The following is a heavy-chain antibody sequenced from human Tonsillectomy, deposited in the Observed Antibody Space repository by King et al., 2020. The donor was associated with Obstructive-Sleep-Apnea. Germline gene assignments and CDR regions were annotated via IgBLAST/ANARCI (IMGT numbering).Heavy chain of an antibody. Sequence: VQLVESVGGLVQPGGSLRLSCAASGFTFSSYWMHWVRQAPGKGLVWVSRINSDGSSTSYADSVKGRFTISRDNAKNTLYLQMNSLRAEDTAVYYCASLTGYCSSTSCYYWYFDLWGRGTLVTVSS. CDR1: GFTFSSYW. CDR3: ASLTGYCSSTSCYYWYFDL. J-gene: IGHJ2*01. V-gene: IGHV3-74*01. D-gene: IGHD2-2*01. CDR2: INSDGSST.